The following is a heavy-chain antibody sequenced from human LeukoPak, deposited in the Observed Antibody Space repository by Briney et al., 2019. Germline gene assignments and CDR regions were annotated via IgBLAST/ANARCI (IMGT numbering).Heavy chain of an antibody. V-gene: IGHV3-21*01. J-gene: IGHJ5*02. CDR3: ARGPIGFNWFDP. D-gene: IGHD1-26*01. Sequence: GGSLRLSCAASGFTFSSYSMNWVRQAPGKGLEWVSSISSTSSYIYYADSVKGRFTISRDNAKNSLYLQMNSLRAEDTAVYYCARGPIGFNWFDPWGQGTLVTVSS. CDR2: ISSTSSYI. CDR1: GFTFSSYS.